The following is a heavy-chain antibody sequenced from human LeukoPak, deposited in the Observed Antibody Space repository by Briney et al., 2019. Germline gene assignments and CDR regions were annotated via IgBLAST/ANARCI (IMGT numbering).Heavy chain of an antibody. CDR1: EFTVNTNY. CDR3: ARGSGGKYYFDY. CDR2: IYSGGST. D-gene: IGHD1-26*01. J-gene: IGHJ4*02. Sequence: GGSLRLSCAASEFTVNTNYMSWVRQAPGKGLEWVSVIYSGGSTYYADSVKGRFTISRDNSKNTLYLQMNSLRAEDTAVYYCARGSGGKYYFDYWGQRTLVTVSS. V-gene: IGHV3-53*01.